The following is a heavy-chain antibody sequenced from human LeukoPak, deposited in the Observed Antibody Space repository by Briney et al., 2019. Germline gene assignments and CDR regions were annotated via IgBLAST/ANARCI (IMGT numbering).Heavy chain of an antibody. CDR2: IIPILGTA. CDR1: RGTLSNYA. V-gene: IGHV1-69*05. Sequence: SVTVSRMASRGTLSNYAFCWVRQAPGRGLEWMGGIIPILGTANDAQKSHGRVTIPTDESTSKHSMELSRLRSEDTCVYYCARHHGIAAAHPPVYYIDVGGKGTPVTVSS. CDR3: ARHHGIAAAHPPVYYIDV. J-gene: IGHJ6*03. D-gene: IGHD6-13*01.